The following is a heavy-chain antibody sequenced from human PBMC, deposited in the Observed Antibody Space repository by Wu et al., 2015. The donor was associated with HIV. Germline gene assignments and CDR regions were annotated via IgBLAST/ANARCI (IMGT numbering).Heavy chain of an antibody. CDR1: GSNLSKLS. CDR2: FVPEDDET. V-gene: IGHV1-24*01. J-gene: IGHJ3*01. D-gene: IGHD1-1*01. CDR3: ATLIRYNLNDKADAFDF. Sequence: QVQLVQSGAEMKKPGASVKVSCKLSGSNLSKLSIHWVRQAPGKGLEWMGGFVPEDDETIYAQRFQGRVIMTEDTSTDTAYMELTRLRSEDTAVYYCATLIRYNLNDKADAFDFWGHGTMVTVSS.